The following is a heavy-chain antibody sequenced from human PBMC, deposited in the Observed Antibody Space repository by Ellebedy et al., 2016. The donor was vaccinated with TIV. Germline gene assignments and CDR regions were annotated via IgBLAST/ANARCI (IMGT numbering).Heavy chain of an antibody. V-gene: IGHV1-2*02. Sequence: AASVKVSCKASGYTFTAYYMHWVRQAPGQGLEWMGWINPNSGGPNLPQKFQGRVTMTRDRSISTAYMELSRLRSDDTAVDYCARERDASMASYYYYGMDVWGQGTTVTVSS. CDR3: ARERDASMASYYYYGMDV. CDR2: INPNSGGP. CDR1: GYTFTAYY. J-gene: IGHJ6*02. D-gene: IGHD5-18*01.